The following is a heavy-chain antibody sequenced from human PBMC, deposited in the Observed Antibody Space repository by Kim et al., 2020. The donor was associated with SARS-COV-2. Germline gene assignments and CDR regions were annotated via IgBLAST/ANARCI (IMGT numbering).Heavy chain of an antibody. J-gene: IGHJ6*02. CDR3: AREPRPDYYYYGMDV. CDR1: GYTFTSYA. V-gene: IGHV7-4-1*02. CDR2: INTNTGNP. Sequence: ASVKVSCKASGYTFTSYAMNWVRQAPGQGLEWMGWINTNTGNPTYAQGFTGRFVFSLDTSVSTAYLQISSLKAEDTAVYYCAREPRPDYYYYGMDVWGQGTTVTVSS.